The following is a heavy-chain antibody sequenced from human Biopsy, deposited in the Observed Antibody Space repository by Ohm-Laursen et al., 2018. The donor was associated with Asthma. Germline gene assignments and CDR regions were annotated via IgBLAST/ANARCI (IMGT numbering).Heavy chain of an antibody. CDR3: ARMNTLIQAANYFSYAMDV. CDR1: GDSINSGGYS. Sequence: TLSLTCAVSGDSINSGGYSRERSRQAPGEGPERVGYLFHNGNTHYNPSLKSRVTISVDRSQRQFSLKVNSVTAADTAVYYCARMNTLIQAANYFSYAMDVWGQGTTVTVSS. D-gene: IGHD3-9*01. CDR2: LFHNGNT. J-gene: IGHJ6*02. V-gene: IGHV4-30-2*01.